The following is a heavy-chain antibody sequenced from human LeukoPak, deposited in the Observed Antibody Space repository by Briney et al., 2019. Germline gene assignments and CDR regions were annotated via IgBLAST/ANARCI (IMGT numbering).Heavy chain of an antibody. D-gene: IGHD3-16*02. J-gene: IGHJ3*02. Sequence: GGSLRLSCAASGFTFSSYWMHWVRQAPGKALVWVSRINSDGSSTSYADSVKGRFTISRDNAKNTLYLQMNSLRAEDTAVYYCARMKFISLNAFVTWGQGTMVTVFS. CDR3: ARMKFISLNAFVT. CDR1: GFTFSSYW. CDR2: INSDGSST. V-gene: IGHV3-74*01.